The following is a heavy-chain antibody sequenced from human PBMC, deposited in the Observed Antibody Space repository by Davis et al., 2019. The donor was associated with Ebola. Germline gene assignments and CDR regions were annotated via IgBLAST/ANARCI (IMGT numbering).Heavy chain of an antibody. CDR1: GYNFNIYA. CDR3: ASETYYYDSGGYYTVVGSDY. D-gene: IGHD3-22*01. CDR2: INGVNGNT. J-gene: IGHJ4*02. V-gene: IGHV1-3*01. Sequence: AASVKVSCKASGYNFNIYAMHWVRQAPGQRLEWMGWINGVNGNTKYSQKFQGRVTITADKSTSTGYMELSSLRSEDTAVYYCASETYYYDSGGYYTVVGSDYWGQGTLVTVSS.